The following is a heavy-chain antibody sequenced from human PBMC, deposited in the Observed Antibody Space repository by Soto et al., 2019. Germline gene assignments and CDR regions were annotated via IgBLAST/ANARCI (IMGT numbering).Heavy chain of an antibody. CDR1: GGSISSGDYY. J-gene: IGHJ5*02. CDR2: IYYSGST. V-gene: IGHV4-30-4*01. Sequence: PSETLSLTCTVSGGSISSGDYYWSWIRQPPGKGLEWIGYIYYSGSTYYNPSLKSRVTISVDTSKNQFSLKLSSVTAADKAVYYCASEHGIAARESWLGWFDPWGQGTLVTVSS. CDR3: ASEHGIAARESWLGWFDP. D-gene: IGHD6-6*01.